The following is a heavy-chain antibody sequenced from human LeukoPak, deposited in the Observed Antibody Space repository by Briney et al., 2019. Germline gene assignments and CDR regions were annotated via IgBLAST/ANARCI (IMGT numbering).Heavy chain of an antibody. CDR3: AKGSGSGSYYTLHDAFDI. Sequence: GGSLRLSCAASGFTFSSYAMSWVRQAPGKGLEWVPAISGSGGSTYYADSVKGRFTISRDNSKNTLYLQMNSLRAEDTAVYYCAKGSGSGSYYTLHDAFDIWGQGTMVTVSS. CDR2: ISGSGGST. V-gene: IGHV3-23*01. CDR1: GFTFSSYA. D-gene: IGHD3-10*01. J-gene: IGHJ3*02.